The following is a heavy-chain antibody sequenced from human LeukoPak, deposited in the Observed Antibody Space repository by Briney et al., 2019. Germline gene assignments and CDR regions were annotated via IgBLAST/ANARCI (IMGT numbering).Heavy chain of an antibody. D-gene: IGHD2-2*01. CDR3: ARSRSKAFDY. CDR1: GGSISSGGYY. Sequence: SETLSLTCTVSGGSISSGGYYWSWIRQHPGKGLEWIGYIYYSGSTYYNPSLKSRVTISVDTSKNQFSLKLSSVTAADTAVYYCARSRSKAFDYWGQGTQVTVSS. CDR2: IYYSGST. V-gene: IGHV4-31*03. J-gene: IGHJ4*02.